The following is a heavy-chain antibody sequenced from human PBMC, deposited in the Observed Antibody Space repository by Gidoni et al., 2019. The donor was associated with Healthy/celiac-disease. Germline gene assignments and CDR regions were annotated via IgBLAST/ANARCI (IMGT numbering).Heavy chain of an antibody. Sequence: QVQLQQWGAGLLKPSETLSLTCAVYGGSFSGYYWSWIRQTPGKGLEWMWEINHSGSTNYNPSLKSRVTISVDTSKNQFSLKLSSVTAADTAVYYCARGEDIVVVPAATYFDYWGQGTLVTVSS. CDR2: INHSGST. J-gene: IGHJ4*02. CDR1: GGSFSGYY. CDR3: ARGEDIVVVPAATYFDY. D-gene: IGHD2-2*01. V-gene: IGHV4-34*01.